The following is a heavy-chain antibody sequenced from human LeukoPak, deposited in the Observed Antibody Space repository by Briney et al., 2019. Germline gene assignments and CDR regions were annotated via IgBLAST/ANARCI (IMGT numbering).Heavy chain of an antibody. J-gene: IGHJ4*02. CDR2: ISYDGSKE. V-gene: IGHV3-30-3*02. Sequence: GGSLRLSCAASGFTFSSYAMHWVRQAPGKGLEWVALISYDGSKEYYGDSVKGRFTISRDNSKNTLYLQMNSLRAEDTAVYYCAKTGYGDLDYWGQGTLVTVSS. D-gene: IGHD4-17*01. CDR3: AKTGYGDLDY. CDR1: GFTFSSYA.